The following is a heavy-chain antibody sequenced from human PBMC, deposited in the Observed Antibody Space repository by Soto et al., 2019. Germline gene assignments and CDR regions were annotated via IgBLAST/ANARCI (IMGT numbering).Heavy chain of an antibody. J-gene: IGHJ4*02. Sequence: ASVKVSCKASGYTFTSYGISWVRQAPGQGLEWMGWISTYNGNTNYAKKLQGRVTMTTDTSTSTAYMELRSLRSDDTAVYYCARDFDGDYADYWGQGTLVTVSS. CDR2: ISTYNGNT. CDR3: ARDFDGDYADY. V-gene: IGHV1-18*01. D-gene: IGHD4-17*01. CDR1: GYTFTSYG.